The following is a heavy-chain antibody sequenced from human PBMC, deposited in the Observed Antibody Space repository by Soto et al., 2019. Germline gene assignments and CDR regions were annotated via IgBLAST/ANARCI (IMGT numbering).Heavy chain of an antibody. J-gene: IGHJ6*02. V-gene: IGHV4-30-2*06. CDR3: ARAFYGVDL. Sequence: SETLSLTCTVSGGSITSGGYTWSWIRQSPGQGLEWIGYIYQSGSAFYNPSLKTRATILVDRSKNQFSLNLTSVTAADAAVYYCARAFYGVDLWGQGTTVTVSS. CDR1: GGSITSGGYT. CDR2: IYQSGSA.